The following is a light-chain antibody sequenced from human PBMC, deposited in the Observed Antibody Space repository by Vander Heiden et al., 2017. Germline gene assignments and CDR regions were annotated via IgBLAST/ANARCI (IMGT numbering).Light chain of an antibody. Sequence: SSLSASVGDSVTITCQASQDISDYLNWYQQEPGKAPKLLIYDASILETGVPSRFSGRGSGTNFALTIARLQPEDFATYFCKQYDNPPFTFGPGTKVDF. CDR3: KQYDNPPFT. V-gene: IGKV1-33*01. CDR2: DAS. J-gene: IGKJ3*01. CDR1: QDISDY.